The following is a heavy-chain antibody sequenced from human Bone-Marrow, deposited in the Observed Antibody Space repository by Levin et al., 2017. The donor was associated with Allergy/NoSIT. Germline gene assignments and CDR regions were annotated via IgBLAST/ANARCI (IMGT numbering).Heavy chain of an antibody. D-gene: IGHD2-2*01. J-gene: IGHJ4*02. CDR2: INPNSGGT. CDR3: ARVRGPIGAKYQLLFRFDY. V-gene: IGHV1-2*06. Sequence: PGESLKISCKASGYTFTGYYMHWVRQAPGQGLEWMGRINPNSGGTNYAQKFQGRVTMTRDTSISTAYMELSRLRSDDTAVYYCARVRGPIGAKYQLLFRFDYWGQGTLVTVSS. CDR1: GYTFTGYY.